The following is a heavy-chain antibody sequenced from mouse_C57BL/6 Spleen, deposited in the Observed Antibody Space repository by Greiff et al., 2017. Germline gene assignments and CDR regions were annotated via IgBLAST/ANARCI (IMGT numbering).Heavy chain of an antibody. CDR3: ARGKDDDYGGFAY. V-gene: IGHV1-72*01. CDR2: IDPNSGGI. CDR1: GYTFTSYW. Sequence: VQLQQPGAELVKPGASVKLSCKASGYTFTSYWMHWVKQRPGRGLEWIGRIDPNSGGIKYNEKFKGKATLTVDKPSSTAYMQLSSLTSEDSAVYYCARGKDDDYGGFAYWGQGTLVTVSA. D-gene: IGHD2-4*01. J-gene: IGHJ3*01.